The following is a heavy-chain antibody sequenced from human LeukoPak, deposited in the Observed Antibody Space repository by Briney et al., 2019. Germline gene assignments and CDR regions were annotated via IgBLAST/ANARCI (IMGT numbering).Heavy chain of an antibody. J-gene: IGHJ6*03. CDR2: ISGSGGST. V-gene: IGHV3-23*01. CDR1: GFTFSSYA. Sequence: GGSLRLSCAASGFTFSSYAMSWVRQAPGKGLEWVPAISGSGGSTYYADSVKGRFTISRDNSKNTLYLQMNSLRAEDTAVYYCAKGRGVYYYYYYMDVWGKGTTVTVS. CDR3: AKGRGVYYYYYYMDV. D-gene: IGHD5-24*01.